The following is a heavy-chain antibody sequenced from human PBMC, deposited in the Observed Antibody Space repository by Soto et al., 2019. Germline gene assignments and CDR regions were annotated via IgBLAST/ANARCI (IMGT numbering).Heavy chain of an antibody. CDR3: AREAKTGFSFDY. CDR1: GYTFPGYY. CDR2: INPNSGGT. J-gene: IGHJ4*02. Sequence: ASVKVSCKASGYTFPGYYLHWVRQAPGQGLEWMGWINPNSGGTNYAQKFQGWVTMTRDTSISTAYMELSRLRSDDTAVYYCAREAKTGFSFDYWGQGTLVTVSS. V-gene: IGHV1-2*04. D-gene: IGHD2-15*01.